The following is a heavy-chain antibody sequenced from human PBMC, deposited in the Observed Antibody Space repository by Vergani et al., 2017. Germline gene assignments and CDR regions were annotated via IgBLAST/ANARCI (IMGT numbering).Heavy chain of an antibody. CDR2: INHSGST. V-gene: IGHV4-34*01. CDR3: AKDYNIMGALHY. Sequence: QVQLQQWGAGLLKPSETLSLTCAVYGGSFSGYYWSWIRQPPGKGLEWIGEINHSGSTNYNPSLKSRVTISVDTSKNQFSLKLSSVTAADTAVYYCAKDYNIMGALHYWGQGTLVAVSS. CDR1: GGSFSGYY. J-gene: IGHJ4*02. D-gene: IGHD3-22*01.